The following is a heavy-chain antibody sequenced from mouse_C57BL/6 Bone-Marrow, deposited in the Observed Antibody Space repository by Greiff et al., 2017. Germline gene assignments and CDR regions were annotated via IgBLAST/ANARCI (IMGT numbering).Heavy chain of an antibody. D-gene: IGHD2-1*01. Sequence: QVQLQQPGAELVRPGSSVKLSCKASGYTFTSYWMHWVKQRPIQGLEWIGNIDPSDSETHYNQKFKDKATLTVDKSSSTAYMQLSSLTSEDSAVYYCAREKIYYYYAMDYWGQGTAVTGSS. J-gene: IGHJ4*01. V-gene: IGHV1-52*01. CDR1: GYTFTSYW. CDR3: AREKIYYYYAMDY. CDR2: IDPSDSET.